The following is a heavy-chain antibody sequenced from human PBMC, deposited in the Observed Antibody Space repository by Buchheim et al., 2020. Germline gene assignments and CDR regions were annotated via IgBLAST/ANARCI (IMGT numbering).Heavy chain of an antibody. Sequence: EVELLESGGGLVQPGGSLRLSCTVSGFPFRSYAMNWVRQAPGRGLEWVSAISGSGGSTYYADSVKGRFTISRDNSKNTLYLQMNSLRAEDTAVYYCAKSSGVEGDYFDYWGQGTL. D-gene: IGHD3-16*01. CDR1: GFPFRSYA. J-gene: IGHJ4*02. CDR3: AKSSGVEGDYFDY. V-gene: IGHV3-23*01. CDR2: ISGSGGST.